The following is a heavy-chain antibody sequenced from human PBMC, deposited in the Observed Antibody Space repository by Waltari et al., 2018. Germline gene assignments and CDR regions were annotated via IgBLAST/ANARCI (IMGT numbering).Heavy chain of an antibody. CDR3: ARASTMNDFWSGYYAR. V-gene: IGHV1-2*02. CDR1: GYTFTGYY. J-gene: IGHJ4*02. Sequence: QVQLVQSGAEVKKPGASVKVSCKASGYTFTGYYMLWVRQAPGQGLEWMGWINPSSGGTNYAQKFQGRVTMTRDTSISTAYMELSSLNFDDTAIFYCARASTMNDFWSGYYARWGQGTLVTVSS. D-gene: IGHD3-3*01. CDR2: INPSSGGT.